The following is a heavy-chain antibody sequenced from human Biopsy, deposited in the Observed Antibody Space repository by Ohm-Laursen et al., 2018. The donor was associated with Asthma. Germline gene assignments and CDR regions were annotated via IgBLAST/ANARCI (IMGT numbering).Heavy chain of an antibody. Sequence: SSLRLSCTASGFTFSSYAMHWVRQAPGKRLEWVAVISYDGSNKYYADSVKGRFTISRDNSKNTLYLQMTSLRAEDTAVYYCARDKPSHIDYYYGMDVWGQGTTVTVSS. CDR2: ISYDGSNK. J-gene: IGHJ6*02. CDR3: ARDKPSHIDYYYGMDV. CDR1: GFTFSSYA. V-gene: IGHV3-30-3*01.